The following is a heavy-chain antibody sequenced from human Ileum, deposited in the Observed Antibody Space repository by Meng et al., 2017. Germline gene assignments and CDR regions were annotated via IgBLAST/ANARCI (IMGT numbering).Heavy chain of an antibody. Sequence: QVQLVQSGAEVKRPGASVKFSCKASGYTFTSYGSSWVRQAPGQGLEWMGWISAYNGNTNYAQKLQGRVTMTTDTSTSTAYMELRSLRSDDTAVYYCARKFCSSTSCYIDWFDPWGQGTLVTVSS. CDR1: GYTFTSYG. J-gene: IGHJ5*02. V-gene: IGHV1-18*01. CDR3: ARKFCSSTSCYIDWFDP. D-gene: IGHD2-2*02. CDR2: ISAYNGNT.